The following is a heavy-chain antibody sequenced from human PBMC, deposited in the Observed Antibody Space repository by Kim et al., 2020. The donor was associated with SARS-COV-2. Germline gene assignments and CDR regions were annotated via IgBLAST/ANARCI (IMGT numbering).Heavy chain of an antibody. CDR2: IKSDGGTA. J-gene: IGHJ4*02. D-gene: IGHD1-1*01. V-gene: IGHV3-74*01. CDR3: ASRRKTGTYCDFYY. CDR1: GFTFRRYW. Sequence: GGSLRLSCAASGFTFRRYWMHWVRQAPGKGLVWVSRIKSDGGTASYADSAKGRFTISRDNAKSTLYLQMNSLRAEDTAMYYCASRRKTGTYCDFYYWGKG.